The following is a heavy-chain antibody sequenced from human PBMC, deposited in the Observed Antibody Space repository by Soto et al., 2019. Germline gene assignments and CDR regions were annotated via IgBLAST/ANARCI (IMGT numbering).Heavy chain of an antibody. D-gene: IGHD2-2*01. CDR2: ISSSSSYI. Sequence: GGSLRLSCAASGFSFSSYSMNWVRQAPGKGLEWVSSISSSSSYIYYADSVKGRFTISRDNAKNSLYLQMNSLRAEDTAVYYCARDWDVCSSTSCPFDYWGQGTLVPVSS. CDR1: GFSFSSYS. V-gene: IGHV3-21*01. J-gene: IGHJ4*02. CDR3: ARDWDVCSSTSCPFDY.